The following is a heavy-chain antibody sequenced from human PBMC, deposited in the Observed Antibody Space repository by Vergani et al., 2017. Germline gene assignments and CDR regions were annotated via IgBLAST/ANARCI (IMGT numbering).Heavy chain of an antibody. CDR1: GASISGSPYY. V-gene: IGHV4-39*01. CDR2: FFYTGNS. CDR3: ARHNTAPAWFDP. Sequence: QLQLQESGPGLVKPSETLSLTCTVSGASISGSPYYWCWLRQPPWKGLEWIGSFFYTGNSYYTSSLNIRITVSQGTSQNQFSLSLNSVTATDTAVYYCARHNTAPAWFDPWGQGILVTVSS. J-gene: IGHJ5*02. D-gene: IGHD2-21*02.